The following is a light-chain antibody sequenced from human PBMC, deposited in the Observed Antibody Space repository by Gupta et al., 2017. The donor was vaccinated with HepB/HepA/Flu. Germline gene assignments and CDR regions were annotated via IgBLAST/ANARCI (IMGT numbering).Light chain of an antibody. CDR2: GEN. CDR1: SLRKYY. J-gene: IGLJ1*01. V-gene: IGLV3-19*01. Sequence: SSELTQDPAVSVALGQTIRITCHGDSLRKYYASWYQQKPGQAPVLVIYGENNRPSGIPDRFSGSRSGNTASLTITGAQAEDEADYYCNSWDSSGDHLVFGPGTKVTVL. CDR3: NSWDSSGDHLV.